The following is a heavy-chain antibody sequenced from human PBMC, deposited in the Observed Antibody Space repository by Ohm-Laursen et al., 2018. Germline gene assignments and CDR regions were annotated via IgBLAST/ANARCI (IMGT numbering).Heavy chain of an antibody. V-gene: IGHV1-69*06. J-gene: IGHJ4*02. D-gene: IGHD6-13*01. Sequence: SSVKVSCKASGGTFSSYAISWVRQAPGQGLEWMGGIIPIFGTANYAQKFQGRVTITADKSTSTAYMELSSLRSDDTAVYYCARVYNRGSSWYFNYWGQGTLVTVSS. CDR2: IIPIFGTA. CDR1: GGTFSSYA. CDR3: ARVYNRGSSWYFNY.